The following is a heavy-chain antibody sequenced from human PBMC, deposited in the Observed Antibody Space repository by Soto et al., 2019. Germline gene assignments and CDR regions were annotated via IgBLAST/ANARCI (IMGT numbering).Heavy chain of an antibody. V-gene: IGHV1-3*04. CDR1: GYTFTRYD. CDR3: ARQDSFDV. J-gene: IGHJ3*01. CDR2: INTGNGGT. Sequence: ASVKVSCTASGYTFTRYDINWVRQARGQSLEWMGWINTGNGGTAVSQKFRGRVSITMNTVATTVYMEVSSLTSEDTAVYYCARQDSFDVWGQRTRV.